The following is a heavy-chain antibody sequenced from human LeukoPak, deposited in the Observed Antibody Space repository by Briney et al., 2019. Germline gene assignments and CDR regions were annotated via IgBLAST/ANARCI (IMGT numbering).Heavy chain of an antibody. CDR1: GGSISSSGYY. CDR2: FYYTGST. D-gene: IGHD5-12*01. CDR3: ARHSRSGYGDYESAFDI. V-gene: IGHV4-39*01. J-gene: IGHJ3*02. Sequence: SDTLSLTCILSGGSISSSGYYWDWIRQPPGKGLEWIGNFYYTGSTYYNPSLESRITISVDTSKNQFSLKLRSVTAADTAVYYCARHSRSGYGDYESAFDIWGQGTMVTVSS.